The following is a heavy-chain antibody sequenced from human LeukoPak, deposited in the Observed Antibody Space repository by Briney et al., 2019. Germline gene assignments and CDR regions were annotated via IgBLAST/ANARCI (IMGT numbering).Heavy chain of an antibody. CDR3: ARDPGGWSLDS. V-gene: IGHV3-33*01. CDR1: GLIFNNYG. J-gene: IGHJ4*02. Sequence: GGSLRLSCAASGLIFNNYGFLWVRQAPGKGLEWVAVIWYDGSKQYYADSVQGRFTISRDNSKNTVYLQMNSLRAEDTAVYFCARDPGGWSLDSWGQGTLVTVST. CDR2: IWYDGSKQ. D-gene: IGHD6-19*01.